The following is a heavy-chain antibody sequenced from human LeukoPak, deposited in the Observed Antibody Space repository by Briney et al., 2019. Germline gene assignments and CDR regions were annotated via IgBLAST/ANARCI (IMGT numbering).Heavy chain of an antibody. D-gene: IGHD3-3*01. V-gene: IGHV4-34*01. J-gene: IGHJ5*02. Sequence: SETLSLTCAVYGGSFSGYYWSWIRQPPGKGLEWIGEINHSGSTNYNPSLKSRATISVDTSKNQFSLKLSSVTAADTAVYYCARGLGYYDFWSGYFRWFDPWGQGTLVTVSS. CDR2: INHSGST. CDR3: ARGLGYYDFWSGYFRWFDP. CDR1: GGSFSGYY.